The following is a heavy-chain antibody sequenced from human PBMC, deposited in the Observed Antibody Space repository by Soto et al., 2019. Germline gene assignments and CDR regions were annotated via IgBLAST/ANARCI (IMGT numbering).Heavy chain of an antibody. CDR3: ARAYYYFWSGYPAVAFDI. V-gene: IGHV3-30-3*01. Sequence: HVQLLESGGGVVQPGRSLRLSCAAAGFAFTTYTMHWVRQAPGKRLEWVAVISYDGSSNSYADSVKGRFTISRDNSKNMLYLEMNSWRAEATAVYYCARAYYYFWSGYPAVAFDIWGQGTMVTVSS. J-gene: IGHJ3*02. CDR1: GFAFTTYT. CDR2: ISYDGSSN. D-gene: IGHD3-3*01.